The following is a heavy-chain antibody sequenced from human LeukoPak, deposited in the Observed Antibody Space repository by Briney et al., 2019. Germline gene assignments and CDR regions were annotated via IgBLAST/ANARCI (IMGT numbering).Heavy chain of an antibody. CDR3: ARDGREMATTY. D-gene: IGHD5-24*01. CDR1: GGSISSGGYS. Sequence: SQTLPLTCTVSGGSISSGGYSWSWIRQHPGKGLEWIGYIYYSGSTYYNPSLKSRVTISVDTSKNQFSLKLSSVTAADTAVYYCARDGREMATTYWGQGTLVTVSS. V-gene: IGHV4-31*03. CDR2: IYYSGST. J-gene: IGHJ4*02.